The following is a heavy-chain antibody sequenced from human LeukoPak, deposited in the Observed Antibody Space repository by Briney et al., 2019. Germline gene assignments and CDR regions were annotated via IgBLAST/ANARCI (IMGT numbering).Heavy chain of an antibody. J-gene: IGHJ3*01. D-gene: IGHD4-17*01. CDR3: GRRGHDGDYDHTPFSS. CDR2: IYPGDSDT. V-gene: IGHV5-51*01. CDR1: VYSFTSYW. Sequence: GESLKISCNGSVYSFTSYWIGWVRQMPGKGLEWMGIIYPGDSDTRYSPSFQGQVTISADKSISTAYLQWSSLKASDTAMYYCGRRGHDGDYDHTPFSSWGQGTMVTVSS.